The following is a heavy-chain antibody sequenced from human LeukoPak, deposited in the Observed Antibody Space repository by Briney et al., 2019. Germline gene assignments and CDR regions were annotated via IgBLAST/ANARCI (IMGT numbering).Heavy chain of an antibody. CDR2: IYSGGST. Sequence: PGGSLRLSCAASGFTFSSNYMSWVRQAPGKGLEWVSVIYSGGSTYYADSVKGRFTISRDNSKNTLYLQMSSLRAEDTAVYYCARVRSGYCSGGSCYNWFDPWGQGTLVTVSS. J-gene: IGHJ5*02. CDR3: ARVRSGYCSGGSCYNWFDP. D-gene: IGHD2-15*01. V-gene: IGHV3-66*02. CDR1: GFTFSSNY.